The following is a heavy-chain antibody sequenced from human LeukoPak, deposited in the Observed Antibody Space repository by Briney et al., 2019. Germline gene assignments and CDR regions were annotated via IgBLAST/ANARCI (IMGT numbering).Heavy chain of an antibody. Sequence: PSQTLSLTCSVCGGSISSGIYYWSWIRRPAGKTLEWIGRIYTSGNTNYNPSLKGRVTISVDTSKNQFSLTLSSVTVADTAVYYCAAVADTADYYGMDVWGQGTTVTVSS. CDR2: IYTSGNT. CDR1: GGSISSGIYY. J-gene: IGHJ6*02. D-gene: IGHD6-19*01. V-gene: IGHV4-61*02. CDR3: AAVADTADYYGMDV.